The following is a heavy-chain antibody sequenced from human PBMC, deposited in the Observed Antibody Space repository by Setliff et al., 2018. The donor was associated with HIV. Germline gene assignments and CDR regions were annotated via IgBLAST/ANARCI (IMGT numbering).Heavy chain of an antibody. D-gene: IGHD3-3*01. CDR3: ARDRGSYNFWSGLARGDNWFDP. CDR1: GGSISSGGYY. CDR2: IYKSGSA. Sequence: PSETLSLTCTVSGGSISSGGYYWSWIRQPPGKGLEWIGHIYKSGSANYSPSLKGRVTMSVDTSKNQFSLNLTSVTAADTAVYYCARDRGSYNFWSGLARGDNWFDPWGQGTLVTVSS. J-gene: IGHJ5*02. V-gene: IGHV4-61*08.